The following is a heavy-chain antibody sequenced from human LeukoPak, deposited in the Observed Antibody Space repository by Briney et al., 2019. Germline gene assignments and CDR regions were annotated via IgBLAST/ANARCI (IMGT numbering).Heavy chain of an antibody. CDR3: ARTHYDYVWGSYRFSWFDP. D-gene: IGHD3-16*02. Sequence: ASVKVSCKASVYTFTSYDINWVRQATGQGLEWMGWMNPNSGNTGYAQKFQGRVTMTRNTSISTAYMELSSLRSEDTAVYYCARTHYDYVWGSYRFSWFDPWGQGTLVTVSS. J-gene: IGHJ5*02. V-gene: IGHV1-8*01. CDR1: VYTFTSYD. CDR2: MNPNSGNT.